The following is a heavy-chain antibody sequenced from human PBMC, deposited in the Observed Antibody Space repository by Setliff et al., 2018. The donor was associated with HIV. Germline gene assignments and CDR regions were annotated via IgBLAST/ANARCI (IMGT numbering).Heavy chain of an antibody. CDR2: IYTSGST. V-gene: IGHV4-4*09. CDR3: ARGLSFYDPGGFDY. D-gene: IGHD3-22*01. Sequence: SETLSLTCTVSGGSISSYYWSWIRQPPGKGLEWIGYIYTSGSTNYNPTLKSRVTISGDTSKNQFSLKLSSVTAADTAVYYCARGLSFYDPGGFDYWGQGTLVTVSS. CDR1: GGSISSYY. J-gene: IGHJ4*02.